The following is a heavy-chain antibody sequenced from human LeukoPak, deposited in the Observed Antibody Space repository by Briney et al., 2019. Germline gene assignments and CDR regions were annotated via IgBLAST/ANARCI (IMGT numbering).Heavy chain of an antibody. CDR1: GGSISGYY. CDR2: IEYSGRT. J-gene: IGHJ4*02. Sequence: SETLSLTCIVSGGSISGYYWSWIRQPPGKGLEWIGYIEYSGRTEYKPSLQSRLTISVDTSKNQFSLKVNSVTAADTAVYYCARGVYDGYFDQWGQGALVTVSS. CDR3: ARGVYDGYFDQ. V-gene: IGHV4-59*01. D-gene: IGHD3-22*01.